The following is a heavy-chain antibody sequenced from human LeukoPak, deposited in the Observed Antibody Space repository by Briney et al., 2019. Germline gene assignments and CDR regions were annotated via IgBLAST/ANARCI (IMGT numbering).Heavy chain of an antibody. V-gene: IGHV3-15*01. CDR3: ARVTMVRG. Sequence: GGSLRLSCAASGFTFSNAWMSWVRQAPGKGLEWVGRIKSKTDGGTTDYAAPVKGRFTISRDNAKNSLYLQMNSLRAEDTAVYYCARVTMVRGWGQGTLVTVSS. CDR1: GFTFSNAW. J-gene: IGHJ4*02. CDR2: IKSKTDGGTT. D-gene: IGHD3-10*01.